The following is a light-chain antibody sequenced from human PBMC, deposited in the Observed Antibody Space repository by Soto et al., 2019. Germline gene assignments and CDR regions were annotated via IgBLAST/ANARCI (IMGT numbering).Light chain of an antibody. Sequence: DVRMTQSPSSLSASVGDTITITCRASRTINTYLNWFQQKPGEPPRLLIYGASTLHDGVPSRFSGSGSGADFTPTISGLQHEDFASYHCQQTYSDISFGGGTKV. V-gene: IGKV1-39*01. J-gene: IGKJ4*01. CDR3: QQTYSDIS. CDR1: RTINTY. CDR2: GAS.